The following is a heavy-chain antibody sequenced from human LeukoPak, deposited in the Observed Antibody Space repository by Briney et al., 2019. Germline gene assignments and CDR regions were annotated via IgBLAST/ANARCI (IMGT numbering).Heavy chain of an antibody. V-gene: IGHV1-18*01. D-gene: IGHD3-3*01. CDR1: GYTFTSYD. CDR2: ISAYNGNT. Sequence: GASVKVSCKASGYTFTSYDISWVRQAPGQGLEWMGWISAYNGNTKYAQKLQGRVTMTTDTSTSTAYMDLRSLRSDDTAVYYCARATKRFLEWFTAFDYWGQGTLVTVSS. J-gene: IGHJ4*02. CDR3: ARATKRFLEWFTAFDY.